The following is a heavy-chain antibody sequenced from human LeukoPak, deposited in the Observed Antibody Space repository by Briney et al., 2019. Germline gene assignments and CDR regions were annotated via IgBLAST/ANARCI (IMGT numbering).Heavy chain of an antibody. CDR1: GFAVGSNY. D-gene: IGHD1-14*01. V-gene: IGHV3-53*01. Sequence: GGSLRLSCVASGFAVGSNYMSWVRQAPGKGLEWVSLIYSGGAVRYADSVKGRFTISRDSSKNTLFLQMDDLTVEDTARYYCARRPGNWGQGILVTVSS. CDR3: ARRPGN. CDR2: IYSGGAV. J-gene: IGHJ4*02.